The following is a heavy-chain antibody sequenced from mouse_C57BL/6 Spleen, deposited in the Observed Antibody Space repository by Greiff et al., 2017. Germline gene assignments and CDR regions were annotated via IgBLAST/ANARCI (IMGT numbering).Heavy chain of an antibody. D-gene: IGHD2-1*01. CDR1: GYTFTSYW. CDR2: IHPNSGST. Sequence: QVHVKQSGAELVKPGASVKLSCKASGYTFTSYWMHWVKQRPGQGLEWIGMIHPNSGSTNYNEKFKSKATLTVDKSSSTAYMQLSSLTSEDSAVYYCARGRDGNYGFAYWGQGTLVTVSA. J-gene: IGHJ3*01. V-gene: IGHV1-64*01. CDR3: ARGRDGNYGFAY.